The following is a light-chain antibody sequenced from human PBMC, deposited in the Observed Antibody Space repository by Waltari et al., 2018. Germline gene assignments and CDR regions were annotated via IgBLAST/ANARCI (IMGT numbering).Light chain of an antibody. Sequence: QPALTQPASVSGSPGPSITISFTASSTDIGNSNHVCWYQQHPGKAPRPIISEVTERPSGVSDRFSGSKSGNTASLTISGLQAEDEADYYCLSYTTRISFVFGGGTKLSVL. J-gene: IGLJ2*01. CDR2: EVT. CDR1: STDIGNSNH. CDR3: LSYTTRISFV. V-gene: IGLV2-23*02.